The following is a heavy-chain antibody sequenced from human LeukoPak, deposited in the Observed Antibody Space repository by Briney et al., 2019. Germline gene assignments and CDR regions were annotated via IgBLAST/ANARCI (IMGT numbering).Heavy chain of an antibody. V-gene: IGHV4-59*04. CDR1: GGSIGSFY. J-gene: IGHJ4*02. CDR2: VFYSGRT. CDR3: ARLSNDYGDYEGHY. Sequence: SETLSLTCTVSGGSIGSFYWSWIRQPPGKGLEWIGTVFYSGRTYYNSSLQSRVTISVDTSKNQFSLRLSSVTPADTAIYYCARLSNDYGDYEGHYWGQGTLVTVSP. D-gene: IGHD4-17*01.